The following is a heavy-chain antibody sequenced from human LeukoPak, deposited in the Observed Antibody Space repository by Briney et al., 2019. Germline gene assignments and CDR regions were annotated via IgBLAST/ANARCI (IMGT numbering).Heavy chain of an antibody. V-gene: IGHV1-2*02. D-gene: IGHD3-10*01. CDR1: GYTFTGYY. J-gene: IGHJ4*02. CDR2: INPNSGGT. CDR3: ARKTGFGELTDY. Sequence: ASVKVSCKASGYTFTGYYMHWVRQAPGQGLEWMGWINPNSGGTNYAQKFQGRVTMTRDTSISTAYMELSRLRSDDTAVYYCARKTGFGELTDYWGQGTLVTVSS.